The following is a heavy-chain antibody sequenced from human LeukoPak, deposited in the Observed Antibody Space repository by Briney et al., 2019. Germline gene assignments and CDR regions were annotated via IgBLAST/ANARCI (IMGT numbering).Heavy chain of an antibody. J-gene: IGHJ5*02. CDR3: ARGVSMTNTPLNWFDP. Sequence: SETLSLTCTVSGYSINSDYYWGWIRQSPGKGLEWIGYIYYSGSTYYNPSLKSRVTISVDTSKNQFSLKLSSVTAADTAVYYCARGVSMTNTPLNWFDPWGQGTLVTVSS. CDR1: GYSINSDYY. CDR2: IYYSGST. D-gene: IGHD5/OR15-5a*01. V-gene: IGHV4-38-2*02.